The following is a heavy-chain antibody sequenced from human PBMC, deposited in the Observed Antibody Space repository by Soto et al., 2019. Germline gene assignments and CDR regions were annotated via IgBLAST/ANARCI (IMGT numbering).Heavy chain of an antibody. V-gene: IGHV4-39*01. CDR1: GDSISGSHCY. CDR3: ARRYDYDILTGYYISWFDP. Sequence: PSETLSLTCTVSGDSISGSHCYWGWISQLPGKGLEWIGTIYYSGTTYYNPSLKSRVTISVDTSKNQFSLKLSSVTAADTAVYYCARRYDYDILTGYYISWFDPWGQGTLVTVSS. J-gene: IGHJ5*02. CDR2: IYYSGTT. D-gene: IGHD3-9*01.